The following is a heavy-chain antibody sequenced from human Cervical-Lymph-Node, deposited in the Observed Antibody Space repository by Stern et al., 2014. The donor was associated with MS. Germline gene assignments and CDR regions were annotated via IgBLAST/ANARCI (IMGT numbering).Heavy chain of an antibody. CDR3: ATETLHDFWGGAMSY. CDR2: VNAGNGNT. J-gene: IGHJ4*02. V-gene: IGHV1-3*01. D-gene: IGHD3-3*01. Sequence: VQLGGSGGEVREPGASVKGSCKGSGYTFRTSGMHWVRQAPGQRLEGMGWVNAGNGNTVYSQKFQGRVTITRDTSASTAYMELSSLRSEDTAVYYCATETLHDFWGGAMSYWGQGTLVTVSS. CDR1: GYTFRTSG.